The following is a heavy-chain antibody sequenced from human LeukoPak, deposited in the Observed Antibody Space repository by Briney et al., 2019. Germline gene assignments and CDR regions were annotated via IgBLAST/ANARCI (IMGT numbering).Heavy chain of an antibody. J-gene: IGHJ5*02. CDR2: INPNSDGT. V-gene: IGHV1-2*02. CDR3: AKGSVLRYFDWLFTSGFGA. CDR1: GYTFTGYY. Sequence: VSSVKVSCKASGYTFTGYYMHWVRQPPGQGLEWKGWINPNSDGTNYAQKVQVRVTMTGDTSISTAYIELSRLRSDDTAVYYGAKGSVLRYFDWLFTSGFGAWGQGTLVTVSA. D-gene: IGHD3-9*01.